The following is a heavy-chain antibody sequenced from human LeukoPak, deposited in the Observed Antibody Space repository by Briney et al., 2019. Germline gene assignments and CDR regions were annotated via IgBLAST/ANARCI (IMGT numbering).Heavy chain of an antibody. V-gene: IGHV3-73*01. Sequence: GGSLRLSCAASGFTVSSNYMSWVRQAPGKGLEWVGRIRSKANSYATAYAASVKGRFTISRDDSKNTAYLQMNSLKTEDTAVYYCTRLRLGCSSTSCYYYFDYWGQGTLVTVSS. J-gene: IGHJ4*02. CDR3: TRLRLGCSSTSCYYYFDY. D-gene: IGHD2-2*01. CDR1: GFTVSSNY. CDR2: IRSKANSYAT.